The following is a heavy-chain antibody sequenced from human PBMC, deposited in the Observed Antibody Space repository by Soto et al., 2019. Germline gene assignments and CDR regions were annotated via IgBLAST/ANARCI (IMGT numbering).Heavy chain of an antibody. J-gene: IGHJ4*02. CDR3: ARGRQWLDGTYADY. CDR2: IWYDGSNK. V-gene: IGHV3-33*01. CDR1: GFTFSSYG. Sequence: GGSLRLSCAASGFTFSSYGMHWVRQAPGKGLEWVAVIWYDGSNKYYADSVKGRFTISRDNSKNTLYLQMNSLRAEDTAVYYCARGRQWLDGTYADYWGQGTLVTVSS. D-gene: IGHD6-19*01.